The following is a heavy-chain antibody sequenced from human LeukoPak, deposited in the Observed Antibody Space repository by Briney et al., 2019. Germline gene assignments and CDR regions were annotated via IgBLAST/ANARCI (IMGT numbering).Heavy chain of an antibody. CDR2: INPSGGST. CDR3: ARGAPPYYYDSSGYYNGVYFDY. J-gene: IGHJ4*02. CDR1: GYTFTSYY. Sequence: ASVKVSCKASGYTFTSYYMHWVRQAPGQGLEWMGIINPSGGSTSYAQKFQGRVTMTRDMSTSTDYMELSSLRSEATAVYYCARGAPPYYYDSSGYYNGVYFDYWGQGTLVTVSS. V-gene: IGHV1-46*01. D-gene: IGHD3-22*01.